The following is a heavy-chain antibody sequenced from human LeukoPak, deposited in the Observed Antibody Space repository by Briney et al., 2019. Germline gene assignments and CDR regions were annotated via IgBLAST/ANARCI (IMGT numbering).Heavy chain of an antibody. V-gene: IGHV4-38-2*02. CDR3: AGDQSGPFLFDF. Sequence: PSETLSLTCTVSGYSISTGFYWAWIRQPPGKGLELIGTIYHTGSTHYNPSLKSRVTISVDTSKNHFSLKLTAVTAADTAVYYCAGDQSGPFLFDFWGQGALVTVSS. J-gene: IGHJ4*02. CDR2: IYHTGST. CDR1: GYSISTGFY.